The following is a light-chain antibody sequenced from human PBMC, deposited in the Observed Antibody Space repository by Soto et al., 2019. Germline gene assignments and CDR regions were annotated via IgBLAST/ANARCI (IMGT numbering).Light chain of an antibody. CDR3: QQSSSYPLT. CDR2: DAS. J-gene: IGKJ4*01. V-gene: IGKV3-20*01. Sequence: EFVLTQSPGTLSLSLGERATLSCRASQTVRNNYLAWYQQKPGQAPRLLIYDASSRATGIPDRFSGGGSGTDFTLTISRLEPEDFAVYYCQQSSSYPLTFGGGTKVDIK. CDR1: QTVRNNY.